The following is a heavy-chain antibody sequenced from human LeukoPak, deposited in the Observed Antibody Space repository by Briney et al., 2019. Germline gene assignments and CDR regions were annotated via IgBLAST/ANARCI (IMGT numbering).Heavy chain of an antibody. CDR1: GGSISSYY. D-gene: IGHD1-26*01. V-gene: IGHV4-59*08. CDR2: IYYSGST. CDR3: ARHRWATFDY. Sequence: SGTLSLTCTVSGGSISSYYWSWIRQPPGKGLEWIGYIYYSGSTNYNPSLKSRVTISVDTSKNQFSLKLSSVTAADTAVYYCARHRWATFDYWGQGTLVTVSS. J-gene: IGHJ4*02.